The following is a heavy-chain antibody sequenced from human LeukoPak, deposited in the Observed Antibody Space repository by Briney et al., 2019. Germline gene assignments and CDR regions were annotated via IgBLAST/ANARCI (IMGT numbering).Heavy chain of an antibody. Sequence: PGGSLRHSCAASGFTVSSNYISWVRQAPGMGLTWVSVIYTGGSTYYAESVKGRFTISRDNSKNTLYLQMNSLRAEDTAVYYCARGEEVYYDFWSGYYFDYWGQGTLVTVSS. CDR2: IYTGGST. J-gene: IGHJ4*02. D-gene: IGHD3-3*01. V-gene: IGHV3-53*01. CDR1: GFTVSSNY. CDR3: ARGEEVYYDFWSGYYFDY.